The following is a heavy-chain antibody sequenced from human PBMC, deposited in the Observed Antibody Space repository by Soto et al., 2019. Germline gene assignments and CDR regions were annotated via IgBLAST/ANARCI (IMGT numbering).Heavy chain of an antibody. V-gene: IGHV4-59*01. CDR2: IYYTGST. Sequence: SETLSLTCTVSGGSISSYYLTWIRQPPGKGLEWIGYIYYTGSTNYNPSLESRISISVDTSKNQFSLKLSSVTAADTAVYYCARGGRYQNFDYWGQGTLVTVSS. D-gene: IGHD2-2*01. J-gene: IGHJ4*02. CDR1: GGSISSYY. CDR3: ARGGRYQNFDY.